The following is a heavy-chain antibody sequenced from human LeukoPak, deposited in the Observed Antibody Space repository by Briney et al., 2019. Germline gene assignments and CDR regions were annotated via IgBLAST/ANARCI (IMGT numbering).Heavy chain of an antibody. CDR3: ARDTLNDAFDM. Sequence: SETLSLTCTVXGGSVNTGSYYWSWIRQTPGKGLEWIGYIYFSGSTNYNPSLKSRVTISVDRSKNQFSLRLSSVTAADTAVYYCARDTLNDAFDMWGQGTLVTVSS. J-gene: IGHJ3*02. CDR1: GGSVNTGSYY. V-gene: IGHV4-61*01. CDR2: IYFSGST. D-gene: IGHD2/OR15-2a*01.